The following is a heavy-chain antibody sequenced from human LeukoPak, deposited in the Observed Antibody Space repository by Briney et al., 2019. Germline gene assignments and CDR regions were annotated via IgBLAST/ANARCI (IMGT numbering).Heavy chain of an antibody. CDR1: RYSISSGDY. D-gene: IGHD2/OR15-2a*01. J-gene: IGHJ5*02. Sequence: SETLSLTCAVSRYSISSGDYWAWLRQPPGKGLEWIGSIYYSGSTDYNPSLKSRVSISVDTSNNQFSLKLFSVTAADTAVYYCAKNSTAAWFDPWGQGTLVTVSS. CDR3: AKNSTAAWFDP. CDR2: IYYSGST. V-gene: IGHV4-38-2*01.